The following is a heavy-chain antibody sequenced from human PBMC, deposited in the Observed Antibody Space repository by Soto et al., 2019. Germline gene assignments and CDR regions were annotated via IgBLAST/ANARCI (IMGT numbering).Heavy chain of an antibody. CDR2: ISSSSSTI. CDR1: GFTFSSYS. V-gene: IGHV3-48*02. CDR3: ASHPEYDFWSGCYNYYYYGMDV. J-gene: IGHJ6*02. D-gene: IGHD3-3*01. Sequence: EVQLVESGGGLVQPGGSLRLSCAASGFTFSSYSMNWVRQAPGKGLEWVSYISSSSSTIYYADSVKGRFTISRDNAKNSLYLQMNSLRDEDTAVYYCASHPEYDFWSGCYNYYYYGMDVWGQGTTVTVSS.